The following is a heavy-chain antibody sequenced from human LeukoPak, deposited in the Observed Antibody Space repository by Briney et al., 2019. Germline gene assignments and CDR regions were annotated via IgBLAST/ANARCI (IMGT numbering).Heavy chain of an antibody. CDR2: IYYSGST. J-gene: IGHJ4*02. Sequence: SETLSLTCTVSGGSISSSSYYWGWIRQPPGKGLEWIGSIYYSGSTYYNPSLKSRVTISVDTSKNQFSLKLSSVTAADTAVYYCARALRLYFDYWGQGTLVTVSS. V-gene: IGHV4-39*01. CDR1: GGSISSSSYY. CDR3: ARALRLYFDY.